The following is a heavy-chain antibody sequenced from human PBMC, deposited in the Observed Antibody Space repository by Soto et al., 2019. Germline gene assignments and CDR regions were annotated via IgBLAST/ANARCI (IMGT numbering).Heavy chain of an antibody. V-gene: IGHV3-23*01. CDR3: AKDLASRLSITDSLPSRGVNWFDP. D-gene: IGHD1-20*01. J-gene: IGHJ5*02. CDR2: ISGSGGST. Sequence: GGSLRLSCAASGFTFSSYAMSWVRQAPGKGLEWVSAISGSGGSTYYADSVEGRCTISMDNSKNTLYLQMNSLRAEDTSVYYSAKDLASRLSITDSLPSRGVNWFDPWGQGTLVTVSS. CDR1: GFTFSSYA.